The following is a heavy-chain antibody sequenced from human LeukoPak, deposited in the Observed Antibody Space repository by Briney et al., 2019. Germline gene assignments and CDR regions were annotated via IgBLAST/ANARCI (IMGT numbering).Heavy chain of an antibody. J-gene: IGHJ4*02. CDR1: GYSFTSYW. CDR3: ARHSYYYGSGSYYPDY. Sequence: GESLKISCKGSGYSFTSYWIGWVRQMPGKGLEWMGIIYPGGSDTRYSPSFQGQVTISADKSISTAYLQWSSLKASDTAMYYCARHSYYYGSGSYYPDYWGQGTLVTVSS. CDR2: IYPGGSDT. D-gene: IGHD3-10*01. V-gene: IGHV5-51*01.